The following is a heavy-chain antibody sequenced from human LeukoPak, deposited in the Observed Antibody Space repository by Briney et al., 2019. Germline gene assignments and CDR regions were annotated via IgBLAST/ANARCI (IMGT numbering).Heavy chain of an antibody. V-gene: IGHV3-21*04. Sequence: GGSLRLSCAASGFTFSSYSMNWVRQAPGKGLEWVSSISSSSSYIYYADSVKGRFTISRDNAKNSLYLQMNSLRAEDTALYYCAKDIDLYYDILTGHPTLDYWGQGTLVTVSS. J-gene: IGHJ4*02. D-gene: IGHD3-9*01. CDR3: AKDIDLYYDILTGHPTLDY. CDR1: GFTFSSYS. CDR2: ISSSSSYI.